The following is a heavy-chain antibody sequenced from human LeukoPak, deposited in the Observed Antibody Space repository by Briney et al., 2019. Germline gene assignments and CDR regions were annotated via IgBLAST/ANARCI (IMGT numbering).Heavy chain of an antibody. D-gene: IGHD6-19*01. V-gene: IGHV4-38-2*02. CDR2: IYHSGST. CDR1: GYSISSGYY. J-gene: IGHJ5*02. CDR3: ARGPPKQWLVLWANWFDP. Sequence: PSETLSLTCTVSGYSISSGYYWGWIRQPPGKGLEWIGSIYHSGSTYYNPSLKSRVTISVDTSKNQFSLKLSSVTAADTAVYYCARGPPKQWLVLWANWFDPWGQGTLVTVSS.